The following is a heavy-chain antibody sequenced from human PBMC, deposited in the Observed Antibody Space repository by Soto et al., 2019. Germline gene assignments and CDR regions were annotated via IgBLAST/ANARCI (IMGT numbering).Heavy chain of an antibody. CDR1: GGSISSGGYY. CDR2: IYYSGST. D-gene: IGHD2-15*01. CDR3: ARSRPPCSGGSCSNWFDP. V-gene: IGHV4-31*03. Sequence: SETLSLTCTVSGGSISSGGYYWSWIRQHPGKGLEWIGYIYYSGSTYYNPSLKSRVTISVDTSKNQFSLKLSSVTAADTAVYYCARSRPPCSGGSCSNWFDPWGQGTLVTVSS. J-gene: IGHJ5*02.